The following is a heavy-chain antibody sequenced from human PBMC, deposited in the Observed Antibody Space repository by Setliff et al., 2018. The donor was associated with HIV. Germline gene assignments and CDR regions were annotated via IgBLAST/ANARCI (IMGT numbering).Heavy chain of an antibody. J-gene: IGHJ4*02. D-gene: IGHD6-19*01. V-gene: IGHV1-24*01. Sequence: ASVKVSCKVSGYTLRELTMHGVRQAPGKGLEWMGRFDPEDGDTLYAPRLQGRVIMPADSSPDTAYMELSSLTSDDTAVYYCATAKEHWLSEGGFDYWGQGTRGTVSS. CDR3: ATAKEHWLSEGGFDY. CDR1: GYTLRELT. CDR2: FDPEDGDT.